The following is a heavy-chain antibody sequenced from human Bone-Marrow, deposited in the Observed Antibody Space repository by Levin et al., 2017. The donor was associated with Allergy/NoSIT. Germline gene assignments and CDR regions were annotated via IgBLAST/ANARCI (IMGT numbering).Heavy chain of an antibody. Sequence: PGGSLRLSCAASGFIFTNFAIHWIRQAPGKGLEWVTLISYDGSNTYYADSVKGRFTISRDNSENTVYLQMNSLTADDTAVYYCARKARGYYFIDSWGQGTLVTVSS. V-gene: IGHV3-30-3*01. CDR2: ISYDGSNT. D-gene: IGHD1-26*01. CDR1: GFIFTNFA. CDR3: ARKARGYYFIDS. J-gene: IGHJ5*01.